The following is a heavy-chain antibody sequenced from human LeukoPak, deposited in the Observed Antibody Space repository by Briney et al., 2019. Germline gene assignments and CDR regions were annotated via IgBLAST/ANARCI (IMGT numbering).Heavy chain of an antibody. J-gene: IGHJ3*02. D-gene: IGHD3-16*01. CDR3: ARETLGAI. CDR2: IGTSGRYI. Sequence: GGSLRLSCAASGFTFSTYSMNWVRLAPGKGLGWVSSIGTSGRYIYYADSVKGRFTISRDNAKNSLYLQMNSLRAEDTAVYYCARETLGAIWGQGTMVTVSS. CDR1: GFTFSTYS. V-gene: IGHV3-21*01.